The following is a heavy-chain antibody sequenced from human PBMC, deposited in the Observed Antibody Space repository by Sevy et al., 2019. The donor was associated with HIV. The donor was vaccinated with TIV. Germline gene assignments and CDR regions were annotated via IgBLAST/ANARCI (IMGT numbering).Heavy chain of an antibody. J-gene: IGHJ4*02. Sequence: GGSLRLSCAASGFTFSDYGMHWVRQAPGKGLEWVALIWYDGNNTSYADSVKGRFTISRDNSKNTLNLQMNSLRAEDTAVYYCASCPYYYDSSGYFDQWGQGTLVTVSS. CDR1: GFTFSDYG. V-gene: IGHV3-33*08. CDR2: IWYDGNNT. D-gene: IGHD3-22*01. CDR3: ASCPYYYDSSGYFDQ.